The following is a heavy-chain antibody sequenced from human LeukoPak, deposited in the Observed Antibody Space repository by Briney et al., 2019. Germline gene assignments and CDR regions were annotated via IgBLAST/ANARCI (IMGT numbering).Heavy chain of an antibody. CDR2: ISSSSSYI. CDR1: GFTFSSYS. V-gene: IGHV3-21*04. D-gene: IGHD3-10*01. J-gene: IGHJ4*02. CDR3: AKDRWYYGSGSLY. Sequence: GGFLRLSCAASGFTFSSYSMNWVRQAPGKGLEWVSSISSSSSYIYYADSVKGRFTISRDNSKNTLYLQMNSLRAEDTAVYYCAKDRWYYGSGSLYWGQGTLVTVSS.